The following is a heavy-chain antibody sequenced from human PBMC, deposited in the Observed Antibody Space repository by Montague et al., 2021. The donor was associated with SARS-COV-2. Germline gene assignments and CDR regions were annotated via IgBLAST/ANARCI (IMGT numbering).Heavy chain of an antibody. CDR2: IYYSGTT. CDR3: ARPLVRGVPKAFDI. V-gene: IGHV4-39*01. J-gene: IGHJ3*02. Sequence: SETLSLTCTVSGGSITRNYYWGWIRQPPGKGLEWVGNIYYSGTTFINPSLESRVTISVDASKNQFSLNLTSVTAADTAVYYCARPLVRGVPKAFDIWGQGALGIVSS. CDR1: GGSITRNYY. D-gene: IGHD3-10*01.